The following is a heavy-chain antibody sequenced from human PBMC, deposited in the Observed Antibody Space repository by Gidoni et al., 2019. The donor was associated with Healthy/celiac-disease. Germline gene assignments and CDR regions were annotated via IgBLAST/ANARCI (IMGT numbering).Heavy chain of an antibody. D-gene: IGHD3-10*01. CDR2: ISGSGGST. J-gene: IGHJ5*02. CDR1: GFTFSSYA. CDR3: AKDRLAYYYGSGSYWGWFDP. V-gene: IGHV3-23*04. Sequence: EVQLVESGGGLVQPGGYLRLSCAASGFTFSSYAMSWVRQAPGKGLGWFSAISGSGGSTYYADSVKGRFTISRDNSKNTLYLQMNSLRAEDTAVYYCAKDRLAYYYGSGSYWGWFDPWGQGTLVTVSS.